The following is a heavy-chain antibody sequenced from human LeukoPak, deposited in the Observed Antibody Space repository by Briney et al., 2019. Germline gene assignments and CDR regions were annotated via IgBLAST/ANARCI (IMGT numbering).Heavy chain of an antibody. V-gene: IGHV4-59*03. J-gene: IGHJ4*02. Sequence: AGPLSLTCAVSGFSISAFYWSWIRQPPGKGLECMGYIYFVGTTNYNPSLKSRFTISVDTSKNQFSLKLSSVTAADTAVYYCARHSRPYSSGFDFWGQGTLVTASS. CDR1: GFSISAFY. CDR3: ARHSRPYSSGFDF. CDR2: IYFVGTT. D-gene: IGHD6-19*01.